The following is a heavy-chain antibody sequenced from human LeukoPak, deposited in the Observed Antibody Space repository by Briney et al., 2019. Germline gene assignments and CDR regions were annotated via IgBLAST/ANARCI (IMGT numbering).Heavy chain of an antibody. CDR2: ITASGTAM. CDR1: GFTFSSYS. Sequence: GGSPRLSCAASGFTFSSYSMNWVRQAPGKGLEWVSHITASGTAMFYADSVKGRFTISRDNAKNSLYLQMNSLRDEDTAVYYCASSGSYRFDYWGQGTLVTVSS. D-gene: IGHD1-26*01. CDR3: ASSGSYRFDY. J-gene: IGHJ4*02. V-gene: IGHV3-48*02.